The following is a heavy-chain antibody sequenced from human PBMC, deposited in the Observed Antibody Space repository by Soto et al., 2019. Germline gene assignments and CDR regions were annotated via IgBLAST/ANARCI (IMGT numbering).Heavy chain of an antibody. CDR3: ARVVVVTAISSPYYEYGMDV. D-gene: IGHD2-21*02. CDR1: GGSFSSYA. V-gene: IGHV1-69*11. Sequence: QVQLVQSGAEVKKPGSSVKVSCKASGGSFSSYAISWVRQAPGQGLEWMGRILPIIGTANYAQKVQGRVTITADESTRTAYMEMSSLRYEDTAVYYCARVVVVTAISSPYYEYGMDVWGQGTTVTVSS. J-gene: IGHJ6*02. CDR2: ILPIIGTA.